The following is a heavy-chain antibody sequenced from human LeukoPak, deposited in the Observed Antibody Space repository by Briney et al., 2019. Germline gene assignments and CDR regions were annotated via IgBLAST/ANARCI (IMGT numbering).Heavy chain of an antibody. Sequence: GGSLRLSCAASGFAFNTYAMTWVRQAPEKGLQWVSTISTSGRATYYADSVEGRFTISRDNSKNTLYLQMHSLRADDTAVYYCAKARGSSVYEPFDYWGQGTQVTVSP. CDR2: ISTSGRAT. D-gene: IGHD5/OR15-5a*01. V-gene: IGHV3-23*01. J-gene: IGHJ4*02. CDR3: AKARGSSVYEPFDY. CDR1: GFAFNTYA.